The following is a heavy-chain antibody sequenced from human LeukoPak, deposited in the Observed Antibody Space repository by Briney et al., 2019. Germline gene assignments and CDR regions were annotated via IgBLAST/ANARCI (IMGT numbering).Heavy chain of an antibody. Sequence: GGSLRLSCAASGFTFSSYSMNWVRQAPGKGLEWVSYISSSSSTIYYADSVKGRFTISRDNAKNSLYLQMNSLRAEDTAVYYCAKDSGSSGNLYFDYWGQGTLVTVSS. J-gene: IGHJ4*02. D-gene: IGHD6-13*01. V-gene: IGHV3-48*01. CDR2: ISSSSSTI. CDR3: AKDSGSSGNLYFDY. CDR1: GFTFSSYS.